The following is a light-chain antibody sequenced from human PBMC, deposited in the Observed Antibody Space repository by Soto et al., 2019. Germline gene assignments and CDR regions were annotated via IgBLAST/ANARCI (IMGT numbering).Light chain of an antibody. V-gene: IGKV3-11*01. CDR3: HHRSNWPPTET. Sequence: EIVLTQSPASLSLSPGESASLSCRASQSISGFLAWYQQKPGQAPSLLIYDASYRATGIPARFSGSGSGTDFTLTISSLEPEDFAVYYCHHRSNWPPTETFGPGTKVDIK. J-gene: IGKJ3*01. CDR2: DAS. CDR1: QSISGF.